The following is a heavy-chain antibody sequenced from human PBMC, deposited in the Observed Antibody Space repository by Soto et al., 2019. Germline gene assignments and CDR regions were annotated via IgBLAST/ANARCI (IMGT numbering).Heavy chain of an antibody. D-gene: IGHD3-22*01. CDR3: VKVYYDTGDTQSGFDY. CDR2: ISISGSST. CDR1: GFIFSNNA. J-gene: IGHJ4*01. V-gene: IGHV3-23*01. Sequence: EVQLLESGGGLVQPGGSLRLSCAASGFIFSNNAMNWVRQAPGQGLEWVSGISISGSSTYYADSVKGRFTISRDNSKNTLNLQMNSLRAEDTAVYYCVKVYYDTGDTQSGFDYXGXXTXXXVSS.